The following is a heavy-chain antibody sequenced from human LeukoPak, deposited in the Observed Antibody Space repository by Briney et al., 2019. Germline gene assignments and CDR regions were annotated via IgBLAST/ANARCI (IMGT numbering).Heavy chain of an antibody. J-gene: IGHJ4*02. CDR2: IWYDGSNK. V-gene: IGHV3-33*01. CDR1: GFTFSSYG. D-gene: IGHD5-18*01. CDR3: AGGYSYGIDY. Sequence: PGRSLRLSCAASGFTFSSYGMHWVRQAPGKGLEWVAVIWYDGSNKYYADSVKGRFAISRDNSKNTLYLQMNSLRAEDTAVYYCAGGYSYGIDYWGQGTLVTVSS.